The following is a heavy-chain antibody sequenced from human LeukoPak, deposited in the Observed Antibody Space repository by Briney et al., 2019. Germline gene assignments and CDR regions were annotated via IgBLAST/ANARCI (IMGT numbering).Heavy chain of an antibody. D-gene: IGHD3-22*01. CDR2: ISSSSSYI. J-gene: IGHJ4*02. V-gene: IGHV3-21*01. Sequence: GGSLRLSCAASGFTFSSYSMNWVRQAPGKGLEWVSSISSSSSYIYYADSVKGRFTISRDNAKNSLYLQMNSLRAEDTAVYYCARDQNYYDSSGYWDYWGQGTLVTVSS. CDR3: ARDQNYYDSSGYWDY. CDR1: GFTFSSYS.